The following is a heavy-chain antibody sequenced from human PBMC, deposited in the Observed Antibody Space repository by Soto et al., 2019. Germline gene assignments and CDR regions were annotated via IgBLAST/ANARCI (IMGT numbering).Heavy chain of an antibody. J-gene: IGHJ4*02. V-gene: IGHV3-74*01. D-gene: IGHD5-12*01. CDR2: IKDDGST. CDR3: ARDKSGPADY. CDR1: GFTVSNYG. Sequence: GGSLGLGCAASGFTVSNYGMYWVRQAPGKGLMWVSGIKDDGSTSYADSVKGRFTISRDNAKNTLYLQMYSLRAEDTAVYYCARDKSGPADYWGQGTLVTVSS.